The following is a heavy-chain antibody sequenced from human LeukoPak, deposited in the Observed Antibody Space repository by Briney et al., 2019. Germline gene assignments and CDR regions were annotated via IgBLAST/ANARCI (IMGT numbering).Heavy chain of an antibody. CDR3: ARGFGESHFDY. Sequence: GGSLRHSCAASGFNFRSYGMHLVRQAPSKGLEWVSFIRYDGSNQYYADSVKGRFTISRDNSNNTLYLQMNSLRPDDTAVYFCARGFGESHFDYWGQGTLVTVSS. CDR1: GFNFRSYG. V-gene: IGHV3-30*02. D-gene: IGHD3-16*01. CDR2: IRYDGSNQ. J-gene: IGHJ4*02.